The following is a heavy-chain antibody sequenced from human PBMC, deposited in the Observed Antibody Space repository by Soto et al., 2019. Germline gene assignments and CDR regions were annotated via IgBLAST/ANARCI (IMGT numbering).Heavy chain of an antibody. CDR3: IQSRCGGDCLQSYASYYYYGMDV. Sequence: SGPTLVNPTQTLTLTCTFTAFSLSTGGVGVGWIRQPPGKALEWLALIYWDDDKRYSPSLRSRLTITKDTSKNQVVLTMTNMDPVDTATYYCIQSRCGGDCLQSYASYYYYGMDVWGQGTTVTVSS. J-gene: IGHJ6*02. CDR1: AFSLSTGGVG. D-gene: IGHD2-21*02. V-gene: IGHV2-5*02. CDR2: IYWDDDK.